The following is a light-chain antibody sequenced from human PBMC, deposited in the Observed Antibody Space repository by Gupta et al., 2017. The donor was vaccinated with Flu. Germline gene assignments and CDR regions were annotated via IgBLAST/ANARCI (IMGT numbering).Light chain of an antibody. Sequence: AIRMTQSPSSFSASTGDRITITCRASQSINSYLAWYRQSPGKAPEPLIYAASTLQSGVPSRFSGSGSGTEFTLTISCLQSEDFATYYCHQYYTYPCTFGQGTKV. J-gene: IGKJ1*01. CDR2: AAS. CDR3: HQYYTYPCT. CDR1: QSINSY. V-gene: IGKV1-8*01.